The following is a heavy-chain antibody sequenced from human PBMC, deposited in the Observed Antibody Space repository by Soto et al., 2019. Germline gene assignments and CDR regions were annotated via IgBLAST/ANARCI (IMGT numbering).Heavy chain of an antibody. Sequence: GGSLRLSCAASGFTFSSYEMNWVRQAPGKGLEWVSYISSSGSTIYYADSVKGRFTISRDNAKNSLYLQMNSLRAEDTAVYYCARVPHTYYYDSSGPNWGQGTLVTVSS. CDR3: ARVPHTYYYDSSGPN. CDR1: GFTFSSYE. D-gene: IGHD3-22*01. V-gene: IGHV3-48*03. J-gene: IGHJ4*02. CDR2: ISSSGSTI.